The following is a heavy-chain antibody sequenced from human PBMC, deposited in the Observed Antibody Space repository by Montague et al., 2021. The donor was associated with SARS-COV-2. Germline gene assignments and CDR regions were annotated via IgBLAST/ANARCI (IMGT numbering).Heavy chain of an antibody. J-gene: IGHJ6*02. Sequence: SETLFLTCAVYGGSFSVHYWTWIRQPPGRGLEWIGQINQSGSTKYNPSLKSRVTISIDTSKNQFSLKMTSMTAADTGVYYCARYRRRFAEIYDTYYDYGLNVWGQGTTVTV. V-gene: IGHV4-34*01. CDR1: GGSFSVHY. D-gene: IGHD3-10*01. CDR2: INQSGST. CDR3: ARYRRRFAEIYDTYYDYGLNV.